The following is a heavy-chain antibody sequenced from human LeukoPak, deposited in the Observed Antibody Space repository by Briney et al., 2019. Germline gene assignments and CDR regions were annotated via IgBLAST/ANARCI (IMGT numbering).Heavy chain of an antibody. Sequence: ASVKVSCKASGYTFSSNDINWVRQATGQGLEWMGWMNPHSGNTGYAQKFQGRVTITRNSSISTAYMELSSLRSEDTAVYYCAREGNRSSASSASYPLDYWGQGTLVTVSS. CDR3: AREGNRSSASSASYPLDY. CDR2: MNPHSGNT. J-gene: IGHJ4*02. V-gene: IGHV1-8*01. D-gene: IGHD1-26*01. CDR1: GYTFSSND.